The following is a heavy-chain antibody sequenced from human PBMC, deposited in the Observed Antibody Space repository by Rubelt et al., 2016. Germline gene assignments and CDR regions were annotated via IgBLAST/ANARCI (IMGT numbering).Heavy chain of an antibody. CDR1: GFTFSSYS. CDR3: ARGTGNYGSYYFEY. J-gene: IGHJ4*02. V-gene: IGHV3-48*04. CDR2: ISSSGALT. D-gene: IGHD1-26*01. Sequence: EVQLVESGGGLVQPGGSLRLSCAASGFTFSSYSMNWVRQAPGRGLEWVSYISSSGALTYYTDSVKGRFTISRDNAQNSRYRQMNSLRAEDTAVFYCARGTGNYGSYYFEYWGQGTLVTVSS.